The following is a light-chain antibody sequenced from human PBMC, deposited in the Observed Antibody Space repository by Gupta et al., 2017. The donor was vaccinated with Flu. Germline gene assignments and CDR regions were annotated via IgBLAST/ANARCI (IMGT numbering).Light chain of an antibody. V-gene: IGLV1-51*01. CDR2: DNN. CDR3: GTWDSSLSAGV. CDR1: NSNIGKNY. J-gene: IGLJ1*01. Sequence: KVAISCSGSNSNIGKNYVSWYQHLPGTAPKLLIYDNNKRPSGIPDRFSGSKSGTSATLGITGLQTGDEADYYCGTWDSSLSAGVFGTGTKVTVL.